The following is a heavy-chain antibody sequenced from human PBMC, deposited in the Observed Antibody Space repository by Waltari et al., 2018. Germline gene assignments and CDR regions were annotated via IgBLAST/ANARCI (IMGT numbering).Heavy chain of an antibody. D-gene: IGHD3-9*01. Sequence: QVQLVQSGAEVKKPGSSVKVSCKASGATFSSYALSWVRQAPGQGLEWMGGIIPIFGTANYAQKFQGRVTITTDESTSTAYMELSSLRSEDTAVYYCASHDGTGYPYDAFDIWGQGTMVTVSS. CDR3: ASHDGTGYPYDAFDI. V-gene: IGHV1-69*05. CDR2: IIPIFGTA. CDR1: GATFSSYA. J-gene: IGHJ3*02.